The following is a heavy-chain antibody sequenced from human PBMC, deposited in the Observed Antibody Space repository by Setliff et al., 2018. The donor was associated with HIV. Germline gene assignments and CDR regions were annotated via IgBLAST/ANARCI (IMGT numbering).Heavy chain of an antibody. V-gene: IGHV4-39*01. CDR2: IYFSGST. Sequence: SETLSLTCTVSGGSISSSSHYWGWIRQPPGKGLEWIGSIYFSGSTYYNPSLKSRVTMSVDTSKNQFSLKLTSVTAADTAVYYCARHAPRNHDLAGVFYPYYMDVWGKGTTVTVSS. J-gene: IGHJ6*03. D-gene: IGHD1-1*01. CDR3: ARHAPRNHDLAGVFYPYYMDV. CDR1: GGSISSSSHY.